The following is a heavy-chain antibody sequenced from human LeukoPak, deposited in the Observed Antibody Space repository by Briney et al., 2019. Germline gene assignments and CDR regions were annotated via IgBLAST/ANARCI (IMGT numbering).Heavy chain of an antibody. V-gene: IGHV4-59*02. CDR2: IYYNGSI. D-gene: IGHD3-10*02. Sequence: PSETLSLTCTVSGGSVSSDYWSWIRQPPGKGLEWIGHIYYNGSINYNSSLKSRVTTSVDTSKNQFSLKLSSVTAADTAVYYCARVRVLGAFDIWGQGTMVTVSS. CDR1: GGSVSSDY. J-gene: IGHJ3*02. CDR3: ARVRVLGAFDI.